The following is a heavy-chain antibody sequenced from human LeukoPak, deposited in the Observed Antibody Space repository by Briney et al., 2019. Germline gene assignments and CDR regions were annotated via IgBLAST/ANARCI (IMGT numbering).Heavy chain of an antibody. V-gene: IGHV3-21*01. CDR2: ISSSSSYI. Sequence: GGSLRLSCAASGFTFSSYSMNWVRQAPGKGLEWASSISSSSSYIYYADSVKGRFTISRDNAKNSLYLQMNSLRAEDTAVYYCARDRGDGYESAPDYWGQGTLVTVPS. CDR3: ARDRGDGYESAPDY. D-gene: IGHD5-12*01. J-gene: IGHJ4*02. CDR1: GFTFSSYS.